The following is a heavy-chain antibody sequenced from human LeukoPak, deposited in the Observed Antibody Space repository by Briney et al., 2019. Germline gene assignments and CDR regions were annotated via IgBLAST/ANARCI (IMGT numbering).Heavy chain of an antibody. Sequence: SETLSLTCTVSGGSISSYYWSWIRQPPGKGLEWIGYIYNSGSTNYNPSLKSRVTISVDTSKNQFSLKLSSVTAADTAVYYCARGPPYSSSWYDYWGQGTLVTVSS. CDR3: ARGPPYSSSWYDY. CDR1: GGSISSYY. J-gene: IGHJ4*02. V-gene: IGHV4-59*01. D-gene: IGHD6-13*01. CDR2: IYNSGST.